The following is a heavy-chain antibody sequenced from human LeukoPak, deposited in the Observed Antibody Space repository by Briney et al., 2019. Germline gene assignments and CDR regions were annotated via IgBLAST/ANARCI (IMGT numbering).Heavy chain of an antibody. D-gene: IGHD3-9*01. CDR3: VKDHGWLLYS. Sequence: PGGSLRLSCAASEFTFSSYAMSWVRQAPGKGLEWVSGISLDGATTYYAGSVEGRFTISRDNSKNTLYLQMNSLRADDTAVYYCVKDHGWLLYSWGQGTLVTVSS. CDR1: EFTFSSYA. V-gene: IGHV3-23*01. J-gene: IGHJ4*02. CDR2: ISLDGATT.